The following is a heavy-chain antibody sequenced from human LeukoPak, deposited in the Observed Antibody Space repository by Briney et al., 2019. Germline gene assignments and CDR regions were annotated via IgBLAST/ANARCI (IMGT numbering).Heavy chain of an antibody. D-gene: IGHD1-14*01. CDR2: IYYSGST. CDR1: GGSIRSYF. CDR3: AGHLTGDYFDY. V-gene: IGHV4-59*08. Sequence: KPSETLSLTCTVSGGSIRSYFWSWIRQPPGKGLEWIGYIYYSGSTNYNHSLKSRVTISVDTSKNQFSLKLSSVTAADTAVYYCAGHLTGDYFDYWGQGTLVTVSS. J-gene: IGHJ4*02.